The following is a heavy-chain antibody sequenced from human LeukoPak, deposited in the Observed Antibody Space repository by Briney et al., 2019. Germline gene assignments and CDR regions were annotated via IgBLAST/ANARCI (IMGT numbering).Heavy chain of an antibody. CDR2: IYYSRST. V-gene: IGHV4-59*01. J-gene: IGHJ6*04. CDR1: GGSISSYY. Sequence: SETLSLTCTVSGGSISSYYWSWIRQPPGKGLEWIGYIYYSRSTNYNPSLKSRVTISVDTSKNQFSLKLSSVTAADTAVYYCARVGANSYGLDVWGKGTTVTVSS. CDR3: ARVGANSYGLDV. D-gene: IGHD4/OR15-4a*01.